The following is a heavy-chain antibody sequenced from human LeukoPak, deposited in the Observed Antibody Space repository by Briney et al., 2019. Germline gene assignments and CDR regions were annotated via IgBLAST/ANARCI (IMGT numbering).Heavy chain of an antibody. V-gene: IGHV1-46*01. J-gene: IGHJ4*02. CDR3: ARGGSGIPY. CDR2: INPSGGST. Sequence: GASVKVSCKASGYTFTSYYMHWVRQAPGQGLEWMGIINPSGGSTSYAQKFQGRVTITADKSTSTAYMELSSLRSEDTAVYYCARGGSGIPYWGQGTLVTVSS. CDR1: GYTFTSYY. D-gene: IGHD6-19*01.